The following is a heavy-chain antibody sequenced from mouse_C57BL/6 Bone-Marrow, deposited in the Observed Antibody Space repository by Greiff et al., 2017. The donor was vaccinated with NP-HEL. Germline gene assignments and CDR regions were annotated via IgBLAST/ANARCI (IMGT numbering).Heavy chain of an antibody. CDR1: GFTFSDAW. J-gene: IGHJ3*01. CDR3: TQASYGNYVWFAY. D-gene: IGHD2-10*01. CDR2: IRNKANNHAT. Sequence: EVQVVESGGGLVQPGGSMKLSCAASGFTFSDAWMDWVRQSPEKGLEWVAEIRNKANNHATYYAESVKGRFTISRDDSKSSVYLQMNSLRAEDTGIYYCTQASYGNYVWFAYWGQGTLVTVSA. V-gene: IGHV6-6*01.